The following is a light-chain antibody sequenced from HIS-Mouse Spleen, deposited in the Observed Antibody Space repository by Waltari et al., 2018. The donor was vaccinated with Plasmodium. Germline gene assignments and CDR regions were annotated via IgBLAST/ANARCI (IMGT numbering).Light chain of an antibody. V-gene: IGKV3-11*01. CDR1: QSVSSY. J-gene: IGKJ5*01. Sequence: EIVLTQSPATLSLSPGERATLSCRASQSVSSYLAWYQQKPGQAPRLLIYDASNRATGIPARFSGRGSGTDSTLTISSLEPEDFAVYYCQQRSNWPPTFGQGTRLEIK. CDR2: DAS. CDR3: QQRSNWPPT.